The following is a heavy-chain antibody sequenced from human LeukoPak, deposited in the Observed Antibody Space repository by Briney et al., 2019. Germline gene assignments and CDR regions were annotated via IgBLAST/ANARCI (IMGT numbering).Heavy chain of an antibody. D-gene: IGHD3-22*01. Sequence: AGGSLRLSCAASGFTFSSYAMSWVRQGPGKGLEWVSGISGSGGSTYYADSVKGRFTVSRDNSKNTLYLQMNSLRAEDTAVYYCAKSRDSRALFDYWGQGTLVTVSS. CDR3: AKSRDSRALFDY. CDR2: ISGSGGST. V-gene: IGHV3-23*01. CDR1: GFTFSSYA. J-gene: IGHJ4*02.